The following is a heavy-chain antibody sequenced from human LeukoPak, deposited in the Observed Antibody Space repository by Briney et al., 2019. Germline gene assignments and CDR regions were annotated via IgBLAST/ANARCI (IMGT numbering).Heavy chain of an antibody. J-gene: IGHJ4*02. Sequence: PGRSLRLSCAASGFTFSSYGMHWVRQAPGKGLEWVAVISYDGSNKYYADSVKGRFTISRDNSKNTLYLQMNSLRPEDTAVYYCARGQYDGSGYLFDYWGQGTLVTVSS. CDR1: GFTFSSYG. D-gene: IGHD3-22*01. CDR2: ISYDGSNK. V-gene: IGHV3-30*03. CDR3: ARGQYDGSGYLFDY.